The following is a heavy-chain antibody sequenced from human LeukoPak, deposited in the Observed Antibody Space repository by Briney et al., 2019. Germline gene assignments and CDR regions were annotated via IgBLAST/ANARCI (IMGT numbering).Heavy chain of an antibody. CDR1: GGSISSSNYY. CDR3: SVIVPDDAFDI. CDR2: VHYSGSS. V-gene: IGHV4-39*01. D-gene: IGHD3-22*01. J-gene: IGHJ3*02. Sequence: PSETLSLTCSVSGGSISSSNYYWGWIPPSPGKGLEWIGRVHYSGSSYYNPSLKSRVTIFVDTPKNQLSLKLSSVTAADTAVYFCSVIVPDDAFDIWGQGTMVTVSS.